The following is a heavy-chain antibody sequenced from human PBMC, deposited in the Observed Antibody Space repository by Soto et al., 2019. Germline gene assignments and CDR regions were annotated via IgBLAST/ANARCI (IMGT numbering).Heavy chain of an antibody. Sequence: SETLSLTCTVSGGSISSGGYYWSWIRQHPGKGLEWIGYIYYSGSTYYNPSLKSRVTISVDTSKNQFSLKLSSVTAADPAVYYCARFTRWLPAPEAYFDYWGQGTLVTVSS. V-gene: IGHV4-31*03. CDR2: IYYSGST. CDR3: ARFTRWLPAPEAYFDY. J-gene: IGHJ4*02. D-gene: IGHD5-12*01. CDR1: GGSISSGGYY.